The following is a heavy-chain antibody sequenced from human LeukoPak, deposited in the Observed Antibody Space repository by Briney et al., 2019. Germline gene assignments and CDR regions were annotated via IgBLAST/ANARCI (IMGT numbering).Heavy chain of an antibody. CDR2: IIPIFGTA. V-gene: IGHV1-69*13. CDR3: ARFFLDSKSYYYGMDV. J-gene: IGHJ6*02. CDR1: GGTFSSYA. Sequence: SVKVSCKASGGTFSSYAISWVRQAPGQGLEWMGGIIPIFGTANYAQKFQGRVTITADESTSTAYMELSSLRSEDTAVYYCARFFLDSKSYYYGMDVWGQGTTVTVSS. D-gene: IGHD4-11*01.